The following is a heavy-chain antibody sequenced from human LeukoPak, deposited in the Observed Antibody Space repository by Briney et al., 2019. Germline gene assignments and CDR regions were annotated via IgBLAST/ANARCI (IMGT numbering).Heavy chain of an antibody. Sequence: GGSLRLSCAASGFTFSSYAMHWVRQAPGKGLEWVAVISYDGSNKYYADSVKGRFTISRDNSKNTLYLQMNSLRAEDTAVYYCARDKEYCSGGSCYLAIDYWGQGTLVTVSS. CDR3: ARDKEYCSGGSCYLAIDY. D-gene: IGHD2-15*01. CDR1: GFTFSSYA. J-gene: IGHJ4*02. V-gene: IGHV3-30-3*01. CDR2: ISYDGSNK.